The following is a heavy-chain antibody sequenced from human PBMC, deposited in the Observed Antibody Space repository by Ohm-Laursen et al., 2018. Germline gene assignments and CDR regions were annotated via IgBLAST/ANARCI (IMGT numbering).Heavy chain of an antibody. D-gene: IGHD1-26*01. CDR2: IYYSGST. CDR1: GGSITIYH. Sequence: PSETLSLTCTVSGGSITIYHWNWIRQPPGKGLEWIGYIYYSGSTNYNPSLTSRVTISLDTTNNQFSLKLSSVTAADTAVYYCATSGSYPDYWGQGTLVTVSS. V-gene: IGHV4-59*08. CDR3: ATSGSYPDY. J-gene: IGHJ4*02.